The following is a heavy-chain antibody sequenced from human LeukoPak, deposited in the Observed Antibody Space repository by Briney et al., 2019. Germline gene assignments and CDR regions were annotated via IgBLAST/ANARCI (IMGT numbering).Heavy chain of an antibody. J-gene: IGHJ4*02. V-gene: IGHV3-21*01. D-gene: IGHD3-16*01. Sequence: GGSLRLSCAASGFTFSRYSMNWVGQAPGKWLEWVSSISSSSSYIYYADSVKGRFTISRDNAKNSLYLQMNSLRAEDTAVYYCARAGGSTADFDYWGQGTLVTVSS. CDR3: ARAGGSTADFDY. CDR1: GFTFSRYS. CDR2: ISSSSSYI.